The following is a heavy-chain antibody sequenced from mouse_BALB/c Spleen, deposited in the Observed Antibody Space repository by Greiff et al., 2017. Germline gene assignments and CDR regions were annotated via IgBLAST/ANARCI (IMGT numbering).Heavy chain of an antibody. V-gene: IGHV1-4*01. D-gene: IGHD4-1*01. Sequence: VQLQQSGAELARPGASVKMSCKASGYTFTSYTMHWVKQRPGQGLEWIGYINPSSGYTNYNQKFKDKATLTADKSSSTAYMQLSSLTSEDSAVYYCARNLRTGTGFAYWGQGTLVTVSA. CDR2: INPSSGYT. CDR3: ARNLRTGTGFAY. J-gene: IGHJ3*01. CDR1: GYTFTSYT.